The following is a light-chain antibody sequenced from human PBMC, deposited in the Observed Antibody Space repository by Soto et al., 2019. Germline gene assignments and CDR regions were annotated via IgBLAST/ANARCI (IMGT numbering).Light chain of an antibody. V-gene: IGLV2-11*01. J-gene: IGLJ2*01. CDR1: SSDVGGYNY. Sequence: QSALTQSRSVSGSPGQSVTISCTGTSSDVGGYNYVSWYQQYPGKAPKLMIYDVGNRPSGVPDRFSGSKSGTTASLTISGLQAEDEADYYCCSYAGSNNLVFGGGTKLTVL. CDR2: DVG. CDR3: CSYAGSNNLV.